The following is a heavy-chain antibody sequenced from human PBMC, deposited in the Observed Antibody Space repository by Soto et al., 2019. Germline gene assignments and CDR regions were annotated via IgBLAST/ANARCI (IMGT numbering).Heavy chain of an antibody. CDR1: GFTFSSYS. D-gene: IGHD3-16*02. CDR3: ARDGGDYIWGSYRSPTEYFQH. Sequence: GGSLRLSCAASGFTFSSYSMNWVRQAPGKGLEWVSYISSSSSTIYYADSVKGRFTISRDNAKNSLYLQMNSLRAEDTAVYYCARDGGDYIWGSYRSPTEYFQHWGQGTLVTVSS. CDR2: ISSSSSTI. J-gene: IGHJ1*01. V-gene: IGHV3-48*01.